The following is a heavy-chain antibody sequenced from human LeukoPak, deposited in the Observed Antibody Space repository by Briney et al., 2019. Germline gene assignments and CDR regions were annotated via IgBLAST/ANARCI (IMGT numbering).Heavy chain of an antibody. CDR2: ISGSGGST. CDR3: AKGQLWLNYFDY. J-gene: IGHJ4*02. Sequence: PGGSLRLSCAASGFTFSSYAMSWVRQAPGKGLEWVSAISGSGGSTYYADSVKGGVTISRDNSKNTLYLQMNSLRAEDTAVYYCAKGQLWLNYFDYWGQGTLVTVSS. D-gene: IGHD5-18*01. CDR1: GFTFSSYA. V-gene: IGHV3-23*01.